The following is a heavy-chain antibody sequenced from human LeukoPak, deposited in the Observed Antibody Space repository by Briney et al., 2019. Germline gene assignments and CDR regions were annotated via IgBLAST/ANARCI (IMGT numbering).Heavy chain of an antibody. CDR3: ARGSGVAVGMDV. CDR1: GGSIDSHY. Sequence: SETLSLTCTVSGGSIDSHYWSWNRQSAGKGLEWIGRFFTGGSTYYNPSLESRVTMSVDTSKNQFSLKLGSVTAADTAVYFCARGSGVAVGMDVWGQGTTVIVSS. D-gene: IGHD6-19*01. J-gene: IGHJ6*02. CDR2: FFTGGST. V-gene: IGHV4-4*07.